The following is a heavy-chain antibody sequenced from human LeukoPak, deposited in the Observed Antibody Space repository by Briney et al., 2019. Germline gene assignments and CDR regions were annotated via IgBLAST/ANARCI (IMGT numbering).Heavy chain of an antibody. J-gene: IGHJ4*02. CDR1: GFTFSNAW. CDR2: IKSKTDGGTT. Sequence: GGSLRLSCAASGFTFSNAWMSWVRQAPGKGLGWVGRIKSKTDGGTTDYAAPVKGRFTISRDDSKNTLYLQMNSLKTEDTAVYYCTTDPQLLWFGELLPLNWGQGTLVTVSS. V-gene: IGHV3-15*01. D-gene: IGHD3-10*01. CDR3: TTDPQLLWFGELLPLN.